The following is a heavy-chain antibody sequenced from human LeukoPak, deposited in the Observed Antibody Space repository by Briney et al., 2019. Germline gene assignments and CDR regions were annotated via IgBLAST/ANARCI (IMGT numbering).Heavy chain of an antibody. CDR3: ASSTWGERFDWLPVLDY. D-gene: IGHD3-9*01. J-gene: IGHJ4*02. V-gene: IGHV4-34*01. CDR1: GFTFNSYA. Sequence: AGSLRLSCAASGFTFNSYAMSWVRQAPGKGLEWIGEINHSGRTNYNPSLKSRVTISVETSKNQFSLNLSPVTAADTAVYYCASSTWGERFDWLPVLDYWGQGTLVTVSS. CDR2: INHSGRT.